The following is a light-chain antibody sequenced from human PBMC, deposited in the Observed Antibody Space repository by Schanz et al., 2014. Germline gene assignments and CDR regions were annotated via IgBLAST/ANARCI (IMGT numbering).Light chain of an antibody. CDR2: DVS. Sequence: QSALTQPASVSGSPGQSITISCTGTSSDVGGYNYVSWYQQHPGKAPKVMIYDVSNRPSGVSKRFSGSKSGNTASLTISGXXXXDEADYYCSSYTSSLPPIVFGGGPPLTV. V-gene: IGLV2-14*03. J-gene: IGLJ3*02. CDR1: SSDVGGYNY. CDR3: SSYTSSLPPIV.